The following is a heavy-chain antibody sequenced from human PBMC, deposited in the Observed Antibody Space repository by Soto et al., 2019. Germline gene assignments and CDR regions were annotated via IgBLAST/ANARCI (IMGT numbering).Heavy chain of an antibody. V-gene: IGHV4-59*01. Sequence: QVQLLESGPGLVNPSQTLSLSCTGSGGSISPYYWSWLRQSPGKGLEWLGYIYYTGTADYNPSLENRVTLSVDTSTNRFSLELTSVTAADTAVYYCARQPDDGDYGYYFEYWGPGILVTVSS. CDR3: ARQPDDGDYGYYFEY. CDR1: GGSISPYY. J-gene: IGHJ4*02. D-gene: IGHD4-17*01. CDR2: IYYTGTA.